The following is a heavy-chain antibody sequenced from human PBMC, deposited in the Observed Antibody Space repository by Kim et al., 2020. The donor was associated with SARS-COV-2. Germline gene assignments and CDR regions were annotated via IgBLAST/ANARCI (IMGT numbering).Heavy chain of an antibody. J-gene: IGHJ4*02. CDR1: GFTFDDYA. D-gene: IGHD6-13*01. CDR3: AKDMVVGSWDGFDY. V-gene: IGHV3-9*01. CDR2: ISWNSGSI. Sequence: GGSLRLSCAASGFTFDDYAMHWVRQAPGKGLEWVSGISWNSGSIGYADSVKGRFTISRDNAKNSLYLQMNSLRAEDTALYYCAKDMVVGSWDGFDYWGQGTLVTVSS.